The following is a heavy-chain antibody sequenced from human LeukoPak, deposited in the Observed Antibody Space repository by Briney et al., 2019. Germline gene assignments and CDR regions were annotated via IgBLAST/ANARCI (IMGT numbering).Heavy chain of an antibody. CDR3: ARDYDFWNYYYYYMDV. J-gene: IGHJ6*03. Sequence: SETLSLTCTVSGGSISSYYWSWIRQPAGKGLEWIGRIYTSGSTNYNPSLKSRVTISVDTSKNQFSLTLSSVTAADTAVYYCARDYDFWNYYYYYMDVWGKGTTVTVSS. V-gene: IGHV4-4*07. CDR1: GGSISSYY. CDR2: IYTSGST. D-gene: IGHD3-3*01.